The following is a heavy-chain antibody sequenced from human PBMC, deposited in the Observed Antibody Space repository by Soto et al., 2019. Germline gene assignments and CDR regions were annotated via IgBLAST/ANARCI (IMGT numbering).Heavy chain of an antibody. CDR2: ISYDGSNK. J-gene: IGHJ6*02. V-gene: IGHV3-30-3*01. CDR3: AREEGATYYYYYGMDV. D-gene: IGHD1-26*01. CDR1: GFTFSSYA. Sequence: PGGSLRLSCTASGFTFSSYAMHWVRQAPGKGLEWVAVISYDGSNKYYADSVKGRFTISRDNSKNTLYLQMNSLRAEDTAVYYCAREEGATYYYYYGMDVWGQGTTVTVSS.